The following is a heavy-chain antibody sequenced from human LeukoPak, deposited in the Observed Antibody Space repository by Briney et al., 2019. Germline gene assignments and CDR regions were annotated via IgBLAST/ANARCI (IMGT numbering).Heavy chain of an antibody. CDR2: ISSSSSYI. CDR3: AKRTDYGGNSATRYYYGMDV. D-gene: IGHD4-23*01. Sequence: GGSLRLSCAASGFTFSSYSMNWVRQAPGKGLEWVSSISSSSSYIYYADSVKGRFTISRDNAKNSLYLQMNSLRAEDTAVYYCAKRTDYGGNSATRYYYGMDVWGQGTTVTVSS. CDR1: GFTFSSYS. J-gene: IGHJ6*02. V-gene: IGHV3-21*04.